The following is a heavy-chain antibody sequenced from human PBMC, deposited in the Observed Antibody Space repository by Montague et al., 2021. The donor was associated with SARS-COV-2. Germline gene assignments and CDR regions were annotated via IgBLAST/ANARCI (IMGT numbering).Heavy chain of an antibody. CDR3: SGDSCDWYYFDY. V-gene: IGHV3-33*08. CDR1: GFIFSSYG. D-gene: IGHD6-19*01. J-gene: IGHJ4*02. Sequence: SLRLSCAASGFIFSSYGMHWVRQPPGKGLEWVALICYDGSNKYYADSVKGRFTISRDNSKNTLYLQMNSLRAEDTAVYYRSGDSCDWYYFDYWGQGTLVTVSS. CDR2: ICYDGSNK.